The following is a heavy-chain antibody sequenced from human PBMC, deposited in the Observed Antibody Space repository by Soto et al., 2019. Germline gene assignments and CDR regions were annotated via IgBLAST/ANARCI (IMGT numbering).Heavy chain of an antibody. Sequence: QVQLVQSGAEVKKPGASVKVSCKASGYTFTSYGISWVRQAPGQGLEWMGWISAYNGNTNYAQKLQGRVTMTTDTSTSTAYLELSSRGSDDTAVSYCASVSENDAFDIWCQGRMVTVSS. CDR2: ISAYNGNT. J-gene: IGHJ3*02. CDR1: GYTFTSYG. V-gene: IGHV1-18*01. CDR3: ASVSENDAFDI.